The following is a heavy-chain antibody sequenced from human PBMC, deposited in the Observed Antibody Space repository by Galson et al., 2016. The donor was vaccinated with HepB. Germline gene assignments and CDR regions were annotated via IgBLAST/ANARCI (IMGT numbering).Heavy chain of an antibody. D-gene: IGHD5-18*01. CDR3: ASYLIQSWAGSDAFDT. Sequence: TLSLTCTVSGASISSGSSYWTWIRQHPGRGLEWIGYIYYRGNTYYNPSLKGRALVSRDTSKNQFSLKLSSVTAADTAMYYCASYLIQSWAGSDAFDTWGQGTMVTVSS. CDR1: GASISSGSSY. CDR2: IYYRGNT. J-gene: IGHJ3*02. V-gene: IGHV4-31*03.